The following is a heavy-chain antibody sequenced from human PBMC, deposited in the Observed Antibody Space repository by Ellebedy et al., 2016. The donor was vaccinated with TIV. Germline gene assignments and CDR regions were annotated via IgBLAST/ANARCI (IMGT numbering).Heavy chain of an antibody. J-gene: IGHJ4*02. D-gene: IGHD3-3*02. Sequence: MPSETLSLTCTVSGASISGYYWSWIRQPPGRGLEWIGYIFYPGSTNYNPSLKSRVTISVDTSKNQFSLNLSSVTAADTAVYYCARGPGRRAIYDYWGQGTLVTVSS. CDR1: GASISGYY. CDR3: ARGPGRRAIYDY. V-gene: IGHV4-59*01. CDR2: IFYPGST.